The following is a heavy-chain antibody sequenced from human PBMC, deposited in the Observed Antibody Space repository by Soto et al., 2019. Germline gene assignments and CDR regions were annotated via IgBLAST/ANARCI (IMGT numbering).Heavy chain of an antibody. CDR1: GYTVNTYF. J-gene: IGHJ4*02. Sequence: HVQLVQSGGELKKPGASVKVSCNTSGYTVNTYFITWVRQAPGQGLEGMGWISPHNGNTNYAEKFQGRVTMTADTITKTAYMELRNLRIDDTAVYYCARDTGNSFDYWGQGTPVTVSS. CDR3: ARDTGNSFDY. V-gene: IGHV1-18*01. CDR2: ISPHNGNT.